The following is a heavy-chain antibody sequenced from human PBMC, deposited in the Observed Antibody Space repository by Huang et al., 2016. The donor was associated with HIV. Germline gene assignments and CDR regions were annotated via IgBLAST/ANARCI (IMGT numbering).Heavy chain of an antibody. CDR1: TFSFGAYW. CDR3: ATKTGAMDI. V-gene: IGHV3-7*01. J-gene: IGHJ6*02. Sequence: VESGGRLVQTGGSLRLSCVGSTFSFGAYWMSWVRQTAVKGLEWVANIKQDESEKYYVESVKGRFNISRDNAKKILFLQMDNVRVEDTATYYCATKTGAMDIWGQGTAVTVS. CDR2: IKQDESEK. D-gene: IGHD1-7*01.